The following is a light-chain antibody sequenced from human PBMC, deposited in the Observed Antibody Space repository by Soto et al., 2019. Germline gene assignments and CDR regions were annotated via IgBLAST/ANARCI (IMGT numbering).Light chain of an antibody. Sequence: QSVLTQPPSVSGAPGQRVTISCTGSSSNIGAGYDVHWYQQLPGTAPKLLIYGNSNRPSGAPDRFSGSKSGTSASLAITGLQAEDEADYYCQSYDSSLSGYNYVFGTGTKVTVL. J-gene: IGLJ1*01. CDR3: QSYDSSLSGYNYV. CDR2: GNS. CDR1: SSNIGAGYD. V-gene: IGLV1-40*01.